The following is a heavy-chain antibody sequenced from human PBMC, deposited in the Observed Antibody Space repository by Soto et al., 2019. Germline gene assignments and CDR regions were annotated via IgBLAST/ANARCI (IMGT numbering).Heavy chain of an antibody. CDR2: FDPEDGET. CDR1: GYTFTSYY. CDR3: ATAPHYDLNWFDP. Sequence: ASVKVSCKASGYTFTSYYMHWVRQAPGKGLEWMGGFDPEDGETIYAQKFQGRVTMTEDTSTDTAYMELSSLRSEDTAVYYCATAPHYDLNWFDPWGQGTLVTVSS. D-gene: IGHD3-3*01. J-gene: IGHJ5*02. V-gene: IGHV1-24*01.